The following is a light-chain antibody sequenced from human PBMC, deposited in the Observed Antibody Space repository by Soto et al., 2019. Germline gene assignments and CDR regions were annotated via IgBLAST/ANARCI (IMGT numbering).Light chain of an antibody. V-gene: IGKV3D-15*01. CDR3: QQSNNWPLT. Sequence: EIGMTQSPATLSVSPGDIATLSCRASQSVDNDLARYQQKPGQPPRLLIYDASTRATGIPARYSGSQSGTEFTLTISSLLSEDFAVYSCQQSNNWPLTVGGGTKVEIK. J-gene: IGKJ4*01. CDR1: QSVDND. CDR2: DAS.